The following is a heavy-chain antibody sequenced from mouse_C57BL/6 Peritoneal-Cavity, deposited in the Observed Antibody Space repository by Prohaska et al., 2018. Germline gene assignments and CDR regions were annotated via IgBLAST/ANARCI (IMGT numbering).Heavy chain of an antibody. CDR3: ASDVNLDDSAMYN. V-gene: IGHV1-26*01. Sequence: PGASVKISCKASGYTFTDYYMNWVKQRHGKSLEWIGDINPNNGGTSYNQKFKGKATLTVDKSSNTAYMELRSLTSEDSAVYYCASDVNLDDSAMYNWGQGTSFTVSS. CDR2: INPNNGGT. D-gene: IGHD2-1*01. CDR1: GYTFTDYY. J-gene: IGHJ4*01.